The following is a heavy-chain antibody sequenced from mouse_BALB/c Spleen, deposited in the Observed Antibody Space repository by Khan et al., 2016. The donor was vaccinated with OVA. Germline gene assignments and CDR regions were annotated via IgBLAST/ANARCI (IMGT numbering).Heavy chain of an antibody. Sequence: VQLKESGAELVKPGASVKLSCTASGFNIKDTYMHWVKQRPEQGLEWIGRIDPANGNTKYDPKFQGKATITADTSSNTAYLQLSSLTSEDTAVYYCARNGNYLYAMDYWGQGTSVPVSS. J-gene: IGHJ4*01. CDR3: ARNGNYLYAMDY. CDR1: GFNIKDTY. V-gene: IGHV14-3*02. D-gene: IGHD2-1*01. CDR2: IDPANGNT.